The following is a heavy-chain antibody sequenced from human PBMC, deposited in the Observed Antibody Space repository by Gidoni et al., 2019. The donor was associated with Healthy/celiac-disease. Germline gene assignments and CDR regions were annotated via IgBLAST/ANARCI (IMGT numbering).Heavy chain of an antibody. CDR1: GFTFSSYA. Sequence: EVQLLESGGGLVQPGGSLRLSCAASGFTFSSYAMSGFRQAPGKGLEWVSAISGSGGSTYYADSVKGRFTISRDNSKNTLYLQMNSLRAEDTAVYYCAKFTRPYYYDSSGYYPRWGQGTLVTVSS. D-gene: IGHD3-22*01. CDR2: ISGSGGST. CDR3: AKFTRPYYYDSSGYYPR. V-gene: IGHV3-23*01. J-gene: IGHJ4*02.